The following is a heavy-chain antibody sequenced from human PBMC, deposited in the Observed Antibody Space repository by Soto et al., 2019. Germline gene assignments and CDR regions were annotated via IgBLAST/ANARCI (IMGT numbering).Heavy chain of an antibody. J-gene: IGHJ4*02. V-gene: IGHV1-18*01. CDR3: ARDLLRASIAAPTD. D-gene: IGHD6-6*01. CDR2: ISAYNGNT. Sequence: ASVKVFCKASGYTFTSYGISWVRQAPGQGLEWMGWISAYNGNTNYAQKLQGRVTMTTDTSTSTAYMELRSLRSDDTAVYYCARDLLRASIAAPTDWGQGTLVTVSS. CDR1: GYTFTSYG.